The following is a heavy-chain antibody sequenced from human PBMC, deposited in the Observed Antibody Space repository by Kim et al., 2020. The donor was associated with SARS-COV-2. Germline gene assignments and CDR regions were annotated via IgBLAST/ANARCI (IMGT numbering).Heavy chain of an antibody. Sequence: GGSLRLSCAASGFTFNYYAMSWVRQAPGKGLEWVSAIRGNSAGTFYTASVEGRFTISKDKSKNTLYLQMNSLRVEDTAVYYCAKAMSKYAGHDRGAFDSWGRGTTVIVSS. D-gene: IGHD2-8*01. CDR1: GFTFNYYA. J-gene: IGHJ3*01. V-gene: IGHV3-23*01. CDR2: IRGNSAGT. CDR3: AKAMSKYAGHDRGAFDS.